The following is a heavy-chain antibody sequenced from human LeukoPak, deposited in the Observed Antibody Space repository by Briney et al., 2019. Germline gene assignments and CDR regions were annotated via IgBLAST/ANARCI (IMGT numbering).Heavy chain of an antibody. V-gene: IGHV3-23*01. Sequence: AGSLRLSCAASGFTFSRCAMNWVRQAPGKGLEWVATIIDNGDRTYYADSVRGRFTLSRDNSNNTLSLQMNSLRAEDTATYYCSKGITLVRGFTDFDYWGQGTLVTVSS. J-gene: IGHJ4*02. D-gene: IGHD3-10*01. CDR3: SKGITLVRGFTDFDY. CDR1: GFTFSRCA. CDR2: IIDNGDRT.